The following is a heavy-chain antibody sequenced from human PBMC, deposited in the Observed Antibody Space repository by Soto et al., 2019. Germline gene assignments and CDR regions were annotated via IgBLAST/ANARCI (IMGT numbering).Heavy chain of an antibody. Sequence: PGGSLRLSCAASGFTFSSYWMSWVRQAPGKGLEWVANIKQDGSEKYYVDYVKGRFTISRDNAKNSLYLQMNSLRAEDSAVYYCARDQAVRHFYYFDYWGQGTLVTVSS. J-gene: IGHJ4*02. CDR1: GFTFSSYW. D-gene: IGHD4-4*01. CDR3: ARDQAVRHFYYFDY. V-gene: IGHV3-7*05. CDR2: IKQDGSEK.